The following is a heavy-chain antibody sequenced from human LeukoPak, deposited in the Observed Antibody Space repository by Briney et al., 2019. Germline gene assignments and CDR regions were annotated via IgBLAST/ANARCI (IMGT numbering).Heavy chain of an antibody. V-gene: IGHV3-48*03. D-gene: IGHD6-13*01. CDR3: ARETPYSSSWTVFDY. J-gene: IGHJ4*02. Sequence: GGSLRLSCTASEFTFSSYEMNWVRQAPGKGLEWVAYISNGGSNIRYADSVKGRFTISRDNAMNSLYLQMNSLRAEDTAVYYCARETPYSSSWTVFDYWGQGTLVTVSS. CDR1: EFTFSSYE. CDR2: ISNGGSNI.